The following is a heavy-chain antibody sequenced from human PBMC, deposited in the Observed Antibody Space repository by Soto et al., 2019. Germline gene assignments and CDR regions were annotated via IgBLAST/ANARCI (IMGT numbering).Heavy chain of an antibody. V-gene: IGHV3-66*01. CDR2: IYTSGNT. CDR1: GFTVTANY. J-gene: IGHJ4*02. CDR3: AKLGPYPDY. D-gene: IGHD3-3*02. Sequence: GGSLRLSCAASGFTVTANYMSWVRQAPGKGLEWVSVIYTSGNTYYAASVKGRFTISRDDTQNTLFLQMDSLRAEDTAIYYCAKLGPYPDYWGLGSLVTVSS.